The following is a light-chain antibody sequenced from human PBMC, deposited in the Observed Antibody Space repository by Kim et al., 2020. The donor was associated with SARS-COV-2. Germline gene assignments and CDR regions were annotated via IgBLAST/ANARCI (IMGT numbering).Light chain of an antibody. V-gene: IGLV6-57*04. Sequence: NFMLTQPHSVSESPGKTVTISCTRSSGSIASNYVQWYQQRPGSAPTTVIYEDNQRPSGVPDRFSGSIDSSSNSASLTISGLKTEDEADYYCQSYDSSIIDWVFSGGTQLTVL. CDR2: EDN. CDR1: SGSIASNY. J-gene: IGLJ3*02. CDR3: QSYDSSIIDWV.